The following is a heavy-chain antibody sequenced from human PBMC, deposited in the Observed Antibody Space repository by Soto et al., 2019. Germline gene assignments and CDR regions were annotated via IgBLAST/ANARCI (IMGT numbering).Heavy chain of an antibody. J-gene: IGHJ6*02. V-gene: IGHV1-69*13. CDR2: IIPIFGTA. Sequence: ASVKVSCKASGGTFSSYAISWVRQAPGQGLEWMGGIIPIFGTANYAQKFQGRVTITADESTSTAYMELSSLRSEDTAVYYCARGRGYSYGYSGYYYGMDVWGQGTTVTVSS. CDR3: ARGRGYSYGYSGYYYGMDV. CDR1: GGTFSSYA. D-gene: IGHD5-18*01.